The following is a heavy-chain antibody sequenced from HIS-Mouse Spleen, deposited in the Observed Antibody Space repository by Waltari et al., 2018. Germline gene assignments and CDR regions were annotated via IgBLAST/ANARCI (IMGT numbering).Heavy chain of an antibody. D-gene: IGHD5-18*01. V-gene: IGHV4-34*01. Sequence: QVQLQQWGAGLLKPSETLSLTCAVYGGSFSGYYWTWIRQPPGKGLEWIGETNDSGSTNYNPSLKSRVTISVDKSKNQFSLKLSSVTAADTAVYYCARGGGGKDTAMDCWGKGTLVTVSS. CDR2: TNDSGST. CDR3: ARGGGGKDTAMDC. CDR1: GGSFSGYY. J-gene: IGHJ4*02.